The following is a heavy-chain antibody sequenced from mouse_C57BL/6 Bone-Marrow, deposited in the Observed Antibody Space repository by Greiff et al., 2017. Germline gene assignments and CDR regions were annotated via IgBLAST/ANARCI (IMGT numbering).Heavy chain of an antibody. V-gene: IGHV14-4*01. CDR2: IDPENGDT. CDR1: GFNIKDDY. Sequence: EVQLQQSGAELVRPGASVKLSCTASGFNIKDDYMHWVKQRPEQGLEWIGWIDPENGDTYYAAKFTGKATITADKSSNTAYLQLSSLTSEDTAVYNGTTYEGDYWGQGTTLTVSS. CDR3: TTYEGDY. D-gene: IGHD2-12*01. J-gene: IGHJ4*01.